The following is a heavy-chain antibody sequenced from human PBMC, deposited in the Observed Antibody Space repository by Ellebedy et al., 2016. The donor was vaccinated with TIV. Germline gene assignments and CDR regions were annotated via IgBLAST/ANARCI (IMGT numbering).Heavy chain of an antibody. J-gene: IGHJ6*02. V-gene: IGHV1-8*01. CDR1: GYTFTSYD. CDR2: MNPNSGNT. CDR3: AREGPHGDYPYYYGMDV. D-gene: IGHD4-17*01. Sequence: ASVKVSCKASGYTFTSYDINWVRQATGQGLEWMGWMNPNSGNTGYAQKFQGWVTMTRDTSISTAYMELSRLRSDDTAVYYCAREGPHGDYPYYYGMDVWGQGTTVTVSS.